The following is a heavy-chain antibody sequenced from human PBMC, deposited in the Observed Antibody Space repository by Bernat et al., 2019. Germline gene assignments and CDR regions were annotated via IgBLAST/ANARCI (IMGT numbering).Heavy chain of an antibody. D-gene: IGHD1-26*01. V-gene: IGHV3-21*01. J-gene: IGHJ5*02. CDR3: ASASFPSGSYST. CDR1: GFTFSSYS. Sequence: EVQLVESGGGLVKPGGSLRLSCAASGFTFSSYSMNGVRQAPGKGLEWVSSISSSSCYIDYADPITGRFTISTDNAKNSLFLQMNSLSAEDTAVYYCASASFPSGSYSTWGQGTLVTVSS. CDR2: ISSSSCYI.